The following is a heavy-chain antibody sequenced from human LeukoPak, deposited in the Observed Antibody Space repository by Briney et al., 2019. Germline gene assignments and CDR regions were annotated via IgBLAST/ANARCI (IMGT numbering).Heavy chain of an antibody. V-gene: IGHV4-38-2*02. CDR2: MYHSGST. CDR1: GYSISSGYY. J-gene: IGHJ5*02. CDR3: ARFPGPTWFDP. Sequence: SETLSLTCTVSGYSISSGYYWGWIRQPPGKGLEWIGSMYHSGSTYYNPSLKSRVTISVDTSKNQFSLKLSSVTAADTAVYYCARFPGPTWFDPWGQETLVTVSS.